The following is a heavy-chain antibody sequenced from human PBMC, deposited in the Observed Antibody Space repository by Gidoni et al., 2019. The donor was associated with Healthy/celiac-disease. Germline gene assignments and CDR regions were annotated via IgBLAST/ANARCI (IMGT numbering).Heavy chain of an antibody. CDR2: IWYDGSNK. J-gene: IGHJ4*02. V-gene: IGHV3-33*01. CDR1: GFTFSSYG. D-gene: IGHD1-7*01. CDR3: AREQLELPSPFDY. Sequence: QVQLVESGGGVVQPGRSLRLSCAASGFTFSSYGMHWVRQAPGKGLEWVAVIWYDGSNKYYADSVKGRFTISRDNSKNTLYLQMNSLRAEDTAVYYCAREQLELPSPFDYWGQGTLVTVSS.